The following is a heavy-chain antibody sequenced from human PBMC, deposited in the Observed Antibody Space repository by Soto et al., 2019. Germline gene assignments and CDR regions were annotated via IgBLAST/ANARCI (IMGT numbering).Heavy chain of an antibody. V-gene: IGHV4-30-4*01. D-gene: IGHD4-17*01. CDR3: ARARGGDSGDYASLFDR. CDR1: GGSVSIGDYL. J-gene: IGHJ5*02. Sequence: VQLQESGPGLVTPSQTLSLTCTVFGGSVSIGDYLWSWIRQRPGKGLEWIGYIHDSGNTYYNPSLKSRVHISLDTSKNQFSLTVTSMTAADTAVYFCARARGGDSGDYASLFDRWGQGNLVTVSS. CDR2: IHDSGNT.